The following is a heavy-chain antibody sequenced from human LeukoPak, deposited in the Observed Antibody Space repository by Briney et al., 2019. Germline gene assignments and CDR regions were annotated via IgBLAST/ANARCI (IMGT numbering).Heavy chain of an antibody. D-gene: IGHD1-14*01. Sequence: GGSLRLSCAASGLTFSSYSMNWVRQAPGKGLEWVSYISSSSSTIYYADSVKGRFTISRDNAKNSLYLQMNSLRVEDTALYYCARDRAGGSVYWGQGTLVTVSS. CDR3: ARDRAGGSVY. V-gene: IGHV3-48*01. J-gene: IGHJ4*02. CDR1: GLTFSSYS. CDR2: ISSSSSTI.